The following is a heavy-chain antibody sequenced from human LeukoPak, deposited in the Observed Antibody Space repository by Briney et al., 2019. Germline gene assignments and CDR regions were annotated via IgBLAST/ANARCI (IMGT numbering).Heavy chain of an antibody. Sequence: GASVKVSCKASGYTFTSYAITWMRQAPGQGLEWMGGIIPFIGTANYAQKFQDRVTITADESTSSAYMEVSSLRSEDTAVYYCARGQWLANWGQGTLVTVSS. V-gene: IGHV1-69*13. J-gene: IGHJ4*02. CDR1: GYTFTSYA. D-gene: IGHD6-19*01. CDR2: IIPFIGTA. CDR3: ARGQWLAN.